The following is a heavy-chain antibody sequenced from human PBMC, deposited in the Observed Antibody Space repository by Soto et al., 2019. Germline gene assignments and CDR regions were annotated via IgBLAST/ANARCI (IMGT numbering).Heavy chain of an antibody. CDR3: ARPLSY. J-gene: IGHJ4*02. CDR1: GFTFGNYA. Sequence: EVQLLESGGGLVLPGGSLRLSCAASGFTFGNYAMRWVRQAPGKGLEWVSDITGSGRTTYYADSVRGRFTISRDNSKNTLYLQMNSLRAEDTAFYYCARPLSYWGQGSLVTVSS. V-gene: IGHV3-23*01. CDR2: ITGSGRTT.